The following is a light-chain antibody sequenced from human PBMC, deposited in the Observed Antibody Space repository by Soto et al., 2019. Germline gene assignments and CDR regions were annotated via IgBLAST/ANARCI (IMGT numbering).Light chain of an antibody. CDR2: GAS. Sequence: IAVTQSQATLSVSAGKRATISCRASQSVSSNLAWYQQKPGQAPRLLIYGASTRATGIPARFSGSGSGTEFTLTISSLQSEDFAVYYCQQYNNWPLTFGGGTKVDIK. CDR3: QQYNNWPLT. J-gene: IGKJ4*01. CDR1: QSVSSN. V-gene: IGKV3-15*01.